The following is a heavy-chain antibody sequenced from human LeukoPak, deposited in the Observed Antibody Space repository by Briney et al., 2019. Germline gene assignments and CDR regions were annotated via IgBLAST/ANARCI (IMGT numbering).Heavy chain of an antibody. Sequence: SETLSLTCTVSGDAITGISYYWGWIRQPAGKGLEWIGRISTSRDTHYNPSLKSRVTISVDTSKTQFSLKLSSVTAADTAVYYCARRPGAGSRDCWFDPWGQGTLVTVSS. J-gene: IGHJ5*02. V-gene: IGHV4-61*02. CDR1: GDAITGISYY. CDR2: ISTSRDT. CDR3: ARRPGAGSRDCWFDP. D-gene: IGHD2-21*01.